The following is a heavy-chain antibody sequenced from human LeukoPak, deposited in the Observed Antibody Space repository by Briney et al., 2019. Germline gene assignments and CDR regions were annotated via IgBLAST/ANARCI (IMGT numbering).Heavy chain of an antibody. CDR1: GFTFTSSG. CDR3: ARDLRDYYESSSLIRFDI. J-gene: IGHJ3*02. V-gene: IGHV1-18*01. D-gene: IGHD3-22*01. CDR2: ISPYNGHT. Sequence: GASVKVSCKASGFTFTSSGISWVRQAPGQGLEWMGWISPYNGHTNYAQNLQGRVTMTTDTSTSTAYMELRRLRSDDTAVYYCARDLRDYYESSSLIRFDIWGQGTMVTVSS.